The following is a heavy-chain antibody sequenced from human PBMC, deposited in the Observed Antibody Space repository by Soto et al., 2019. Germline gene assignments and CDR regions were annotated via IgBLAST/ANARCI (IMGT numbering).Heavy chain of an antibody. D-gene: IGHD1-26*01. CDR2: ISGSGGST. CDR1: GFTFNNYA. Sequence: GGSLRLSCAASGFTFNNYAMTWVRQAPGKGLEWVSAISGSGGSTYYADSVKGRFTISRDNSKNTLYLQMNSLRAEDTAVYYCAKEMGATTLVAFDIWGQGTMVTVSS. CDR3: AKEMGATTLVAFDI. J-gene: IGHJ3*02. V-gene: IGHV3-23*01.